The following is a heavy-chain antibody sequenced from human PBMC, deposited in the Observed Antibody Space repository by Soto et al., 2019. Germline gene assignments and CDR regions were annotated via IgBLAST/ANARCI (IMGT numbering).Heavy chain of an antibody. J-gene: IGHJ4*02. CDR1: GFTFSNAW. Sequence: GGSLRLSCAASGFTFSNAWMSWVRQAPGKGLEWVGRIKSKTDGGTTDYAAPVKGRFTISRDDSKNTLYLQMNSLKTEDTAVYYCTSRYFDWFGYPFFDYWGQGTLVTAPQ. D-gene: IGHD3-9*01. V-gene: IGHV3-15*01. CDR3: TSRYFDWFGYPFFDY. CDR2: IKSKTDGGTT.